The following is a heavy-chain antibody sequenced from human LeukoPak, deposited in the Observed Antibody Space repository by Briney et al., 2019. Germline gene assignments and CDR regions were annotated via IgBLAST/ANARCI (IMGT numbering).Heavy chain of an antibody. D-gene: IGHD5-24*01. V-gene: IGHV3-30-3*01. J-gene: IGHJ4*02. CDR3: ARATRRYGSPYYLDH. Sequence: PGRSLRLSCAASGFTFSSYAMHWVRQAPGKGLEWVAVISYDGSNKYYADSVKGRFTISRDNSKNTLYLQMNSLRAEDTAVYYCARATRRYGSPYYLDHWGQGTLVTVSS. CDR1: GFTFSSYA. CDR2: ISYDGSNK.